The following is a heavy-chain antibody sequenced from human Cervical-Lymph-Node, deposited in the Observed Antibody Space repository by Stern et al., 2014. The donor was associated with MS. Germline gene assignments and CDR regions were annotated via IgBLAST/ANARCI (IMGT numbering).Heavy chain of an antibody. CDR2: ISWNSGRI. D-gene: IGHD3-3*01. V-gene: IGHV3-9*01. CDR1: GVTFDDYA. CDR3: AKSWSGYYVNFFDP. Sequence: EVQLVESGGGLVQPGGSLGLSCAGSGVTFDDYAMHWVRQAPGKGLEWVSRISWNSGRIGYADSVKGRFTISRDNARNSLHLQMNSLRPEDTALYYCAKSWSGYYVNFFDPWGQGTLVTVSS. J-gene: IGHJ5*02.